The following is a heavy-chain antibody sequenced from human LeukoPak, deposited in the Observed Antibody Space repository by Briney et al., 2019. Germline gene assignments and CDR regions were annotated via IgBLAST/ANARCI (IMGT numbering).Heavy chain of an antibody. CDR2: IEQDGSDK. V-gene: IGHV3-7*03. J-gene: IGHJ3*02. CDR3: AKDCSRGGDCSSSWEWYAFDI. Sequence: GGSLRLSCAASGFTFSSNWMNWVRQAPGKGLEWGASIEQDGSDKYCVNSVKDRFTISRDNTRISPYQKLNSLRPGDTAVYYSAKDCSRGGDCSSSWEWYAFDIWGQGTMVTVSS. D-gene: IGHD6-13*01. CDR1: GFTFSSNW.